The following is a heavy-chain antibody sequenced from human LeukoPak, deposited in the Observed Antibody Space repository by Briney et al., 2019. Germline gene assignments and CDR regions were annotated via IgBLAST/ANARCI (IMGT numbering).Heavy chain of an antibody. CDR2: ISAHNGNT. CDR1: GYTFTSYG. J-gene: IGHJ4*02. V-gene: IGHV1-18*01. Sequence: ASVKVSCKASGYTFTSYGISWVRQAPGQGLEWMGWISAHNGNTNYAQKLQGRVTMTTDTSTSTAYMELRSLRSDDTAVYYCARCDRVVAATNVDYWGQGTLVTVSS. CDR3: ARCDRVVAATNVDY. D-gene: IGHD2-15*01.